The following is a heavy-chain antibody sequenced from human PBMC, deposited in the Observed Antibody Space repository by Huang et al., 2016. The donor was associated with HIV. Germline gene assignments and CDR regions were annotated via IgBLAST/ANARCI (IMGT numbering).Heavy chain of an antibody. D-gene: IGHD6-19*01. CDR3: ARSAVPGDGDWFDP. CDR2: ISYDGRNK. CDR1: GFPVTNYA. J-gene: IGHJ5*02. Sequence: QVQLVESGGGLVQPGRSLRLSCAASGFPVTNYAIHWVRQATGKGLEWVGFISYDGRNKFYADSVKGRFTICRDNSKSTLYLLMNSLRVDDTALYYCARSAVPGDGDWFDPWGQGTLVTVSS. V-gene: IGHV3-30*04.